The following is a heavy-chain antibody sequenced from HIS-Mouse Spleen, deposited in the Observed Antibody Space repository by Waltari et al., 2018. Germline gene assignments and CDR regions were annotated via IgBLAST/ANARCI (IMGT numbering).Heavy chain of an antibody. Sequence: QVQLQESGPGLVKPSETLSLTCTVSGYSISSGYYWGWIRQPPGQGLEWIGSIYHSGSTYYNPSLKSRVTISVDTSKNQFSLKLSSVTAADTAVYYCARNGATDKYCSGGSCYSDYWGQGTLVTVSS. J-gene: IGHJ4*02. CDR3: ARNGATDKYCSGGSCYSDY. CDR1: GYSISSGYY. D-gene: IGHD2-15*01. V-gene: IGHV4-38-2*02. CDR2: IYHSGST.